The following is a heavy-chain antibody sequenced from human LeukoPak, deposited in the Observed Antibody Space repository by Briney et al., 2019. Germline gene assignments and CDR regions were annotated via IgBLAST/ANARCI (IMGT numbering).Heavy chain of an antibody. CDR1: GGSISHYY. CDR3: ASLDYGDYVGLHAFDI. Sequence: SETLSLTCTVSGGSISHYYWSWIRQPAGKGLEWIGRIYATGSTNYNPSLKSRVTMSADRSKNQVSLRLTTVTAADTAVYYCASLDYGDYVGLHAFDIWGRGTLVTVSS. CDR2: IYATGST. V-gene: IGHV4-4*07. J-gene: IGHJ3*02. D-gene: IGHD4-17*01.